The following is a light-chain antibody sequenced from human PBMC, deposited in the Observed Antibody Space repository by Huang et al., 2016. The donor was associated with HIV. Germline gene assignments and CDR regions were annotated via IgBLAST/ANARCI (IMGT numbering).Light chain of an antibody. CDR1: QSVYSSSTSKDH. CDR3: QQYYSSPQT. V-gene: IGKV4-1*01. J-gene: IGKJ1*01. CDR2: WAS. Sequence: DIIMTQSPDSLAVSLGERATLNCRSSQSVYSSSTSKDHQAWLQQQPGQPPRLLLFWASTREDGVPDRFSGSGSGTHFTLTIANLEAEDAAIYYCQQYYSSPQTFGQGTRVEVK.